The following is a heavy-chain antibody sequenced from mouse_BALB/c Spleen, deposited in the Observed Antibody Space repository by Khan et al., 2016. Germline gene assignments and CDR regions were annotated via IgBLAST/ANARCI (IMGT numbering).Heavy chain of an antibody. J-gene: IGHJ1*01. V-gene: IGHV5-4*02. CDR3: VRDLNWYFDV. CDR2: ISDGGSYT. CDR1: GFTFSDYY. Sequence: EVKLEESGGGLVKPGGSLKLSCAASGFTFSDYYMYWVRQTPEKRLEWVATISDGGSYTYYPDSVKGRFTISRDNAKNNLYLQMSSLKSEDTAMYYCVRDLNWYFDVWGAGTTVTVSS.